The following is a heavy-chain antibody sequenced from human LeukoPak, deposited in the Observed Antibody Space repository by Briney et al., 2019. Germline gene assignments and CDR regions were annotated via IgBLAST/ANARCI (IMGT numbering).Heavy chain of an antibody. CDR1: GYTFTSYG. CDR3: ARGVRRDYVWGSYRYTSYFDY. V-gene: IGHV1-18*01. Sequence: ASVKVSCKASGYTFTSYGISWVRQAPGQGLEWMGWISAYNGNTNYAQKLQGRVTMTTDTSTSTAYMELRSLRSDDTAVYYCARGVRRDYVWGSYRYTSYFDYWGQGTLVTVSS. CDR2: ISAYNGNT. J-gene: IGHJ4*02. D-gene: IGHD3-16*02.